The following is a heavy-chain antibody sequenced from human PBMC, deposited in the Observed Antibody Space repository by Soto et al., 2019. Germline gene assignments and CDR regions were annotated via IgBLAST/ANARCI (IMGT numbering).Heavy chain of an antibody. V-gene: IGHV1-3*01. D-gene: IGHD3-3*01. J-gene: IGHJ5*02. Sequence: ASVKVSCKASGCTFTSYAMHWVRQAPGQRLEWMGWINAGNGNTKYSQKFQGRVTITRDTSASTAYMELSSLRSEDTAVYYCARDILRFPQFDPWGQGTLVTVSS. CDR1: GCTFTSYA. CDR2: INAGNGNT. CDR3: ARDILRFPQFDP.